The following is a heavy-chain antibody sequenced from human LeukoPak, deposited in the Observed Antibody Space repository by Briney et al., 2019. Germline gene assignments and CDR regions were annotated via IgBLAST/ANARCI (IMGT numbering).Heavy chain of an antibody. J-gene: IGHJ4*02. V-gene: IGHV4-59*06. D-gene: IGHD4-17*01. CDR1: GGSISSYY. Sequence: PSETLSLTCTVSGGSISSYYWNWIRQPAGKGLEWIGYIYYSGSTYYNPSLKSRVTISVDTSKNQFSLKLSSVTAADTAVYYCARVEGGYGASWGQGTLVTVSS. CDR2: IYYSGST. CDR3: ARVEGGYGAS.